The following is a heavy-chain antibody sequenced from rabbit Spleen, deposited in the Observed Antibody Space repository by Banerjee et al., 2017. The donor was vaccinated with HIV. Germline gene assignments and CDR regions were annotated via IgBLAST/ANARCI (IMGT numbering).Heavy chain of an antibody. J-gene: IGHJ4*01. CDR2: IDPVFGTT. D-gene: IGHD6-1*01. Sequence: QEQLVESGGGLVQPEGSLTLTCTASGFSFSSSDWIYWVRQPPGKGLEWIGYIDPVFGTTYYASWAKGRFTISKTSSTTVTLQMTSLTVADTATYFCAREKSGIVGYDLWGPGTLVTVS. V-gene: IGHV1S45*01. CDR1: GFSFSSSDW. CDR3: AREKSGIVGYDL.